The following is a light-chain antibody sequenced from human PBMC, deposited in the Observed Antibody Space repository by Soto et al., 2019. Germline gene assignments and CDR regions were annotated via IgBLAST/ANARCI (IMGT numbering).Light chain of an antibody. J-gene: IGKJ1*01. Sequence: EIVLTQPPGTLSLSPGERATLSCRASQSVNSIHLAWYQQKPGQAPRLLIYGASSRATGIPDRFSGSGSGTEFTLTISRLEPEDFAVYFCQQYGYSQWTFGQGTKVDIK. CDR3: QQYGYSQWT. V-gene: IGKV3-20*01. CDR2: GAS. CDR1: QSVNSIH.